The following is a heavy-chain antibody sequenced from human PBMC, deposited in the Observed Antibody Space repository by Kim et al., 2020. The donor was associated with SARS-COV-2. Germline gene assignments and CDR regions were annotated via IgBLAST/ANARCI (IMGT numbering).Heavy chain of an antibody. Sequence: GGSLRLSCAASGFTFSSYAMYWVRQAPGKGLEWVAVISYDGSNKYYADSVKGRFTISRDNSKNTLYLQMNSLRAEDTAVYYCARPYSGSYAGWFDPWGQG. J-gene: IGHJ5*02. CDR2: ISYDGSNK. V-gene: IGHV3-30*04. CDR3: ARPYSGSYAGWFDP. D-gene: IGHD1-26*01. CDR1: GFTFSSYA.